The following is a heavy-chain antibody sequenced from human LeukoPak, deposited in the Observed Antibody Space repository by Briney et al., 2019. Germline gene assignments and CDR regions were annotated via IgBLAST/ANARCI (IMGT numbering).Heavy chain of an antibody. Sequence: PGGSLRLSCAASGFTFSSYGMHWVRQAPGKGLEWVAVISYDGSNKYYADSVKGRFTISRDNSKNTLYLQMNSLRVEDTAVYYCAKDPGRNFFYYFEYWGQGTLVTVSS. CDR3: AKDPGRNFFYYFEY. J-gene: IGHJ4*02. D-gene: IGHD1-26*01. CDR1: GFTFSSYG. V-gene: IGHV3-30*18. CDR2: ISYDGSNK.